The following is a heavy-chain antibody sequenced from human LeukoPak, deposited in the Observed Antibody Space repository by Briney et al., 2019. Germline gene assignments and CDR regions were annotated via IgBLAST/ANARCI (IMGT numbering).Heavy chain of an antibody. J-gene: IGHJ3*02. D-gene: IGHD3-3*01. CDR3: ATVSFWEAAVVGAFDT. CDR2: IWYDGSNR. Sequence: GRSLRLSCVSTRYTHRKHLMRGVRQAPGKGLEWVAVIWYDGSNRYYVDSVKGRFTISRDNSRNTVYVQMNSLRAEDTAVYYCATVSFWEAAVVGAFDTWGQGTMVTVSS. CDR1: RYTHRKHL. V-gene: IGHV3-33*01.